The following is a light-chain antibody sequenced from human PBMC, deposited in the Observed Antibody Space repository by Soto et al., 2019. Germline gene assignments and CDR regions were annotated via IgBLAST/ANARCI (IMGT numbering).Light chain of an antibody. Sequence: DIQMTQSPSSLSASVGDRVTITCRASQSISSYLNWYHQEPGKAPKLLIYAASSLQSGVPSRFSGSGSGTDFTLTIRSLQPEDFATYYCQQSYSTPRTFGQGTKVDIK. CDR1: QSISSY. J-gene: IGKJ1*01. CDR2: AAS. CDR3: QQSYSTPRT. V-gene: IGKV1-39*01.